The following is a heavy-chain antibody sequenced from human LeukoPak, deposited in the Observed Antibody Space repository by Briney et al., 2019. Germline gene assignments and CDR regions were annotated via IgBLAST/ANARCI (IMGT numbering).Heavy chain of an antibody. Sequence: GGSLRLSCAASGFTFSAYGINWVRQAPGKGLEWVSYISSTSSTIHYADAVKGRFTISRDNAKNSPYLQMNSLRDEDTAVYYCARRSYGMDVWGQGTTVTVSS. V-gene: IGHV3-48*02. J-gene: IGHJ6*02. CDR3: ARRSYGMDV. CDR1: GFTFSAYG. CDR2: ISSTSSTI.